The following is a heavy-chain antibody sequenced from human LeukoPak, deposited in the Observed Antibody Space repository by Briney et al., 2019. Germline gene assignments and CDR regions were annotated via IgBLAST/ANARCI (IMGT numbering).Heavy chain of an antibody. V-gene: IGHV4-30-4*01. CDR3: ARIAVPYYYDSSGYSSYFQH. CDR2: IYYSGST. J-gene: IGHJ1*01. D-gene: IGHD3-22*01. CDR1: GGSISSGDYY. Sequence: PSETLSLTCTVSGGSISSGDYYWSWIRQPPGKGLEWIGYIYYSGSTYYNPSLKSRVTISVDTSKNQFSLKLSSVTAADTAVYYCARIAVPYYYDSSGYSSYFQHWGQGALVTVSS.